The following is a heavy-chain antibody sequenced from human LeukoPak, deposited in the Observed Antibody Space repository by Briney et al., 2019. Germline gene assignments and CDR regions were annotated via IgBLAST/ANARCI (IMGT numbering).Heavy chain of an antibody. Sequence: PGGSLRLSCAASEFTFSSYWMGWVRQAPGKGLEWVASIKQDGSEKYYVDSVKGRVTISRDNAKNSLYLQMNSLRAEDAAVYYCARVFGAGYSDYWGQGTLVTVSS. J-gene: IGHJ4*02. D-gene: IGHD4/OR15-4a*01. CDR1: EFTFSSYW. V-gene: IGHV3-7*01. CDR3: ARVFGAGYSDY. CDR2: IKQDGSEK.